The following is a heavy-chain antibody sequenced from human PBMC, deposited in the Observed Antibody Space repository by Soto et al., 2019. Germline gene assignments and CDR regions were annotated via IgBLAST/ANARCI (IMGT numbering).Heavy chain of an antibody. CDR2: INHSGST. CDR3: ARRLRYGPAPFDY. CDR1: GGSFSGYY. V-gene: IGHV4-34*01. D-gene: IGHD3-9*01. Sequence: SETLSLTCAVYGGSFSGYYWSWIRQPPGKGLEWIGEINHSGSTNYNPSLKSRVTISVDTSKNQFSLKLISVTAADTAVYYCARRLRYGPAPFDYWGQGTLVTVSS. J-gene: IGHJ4*02.